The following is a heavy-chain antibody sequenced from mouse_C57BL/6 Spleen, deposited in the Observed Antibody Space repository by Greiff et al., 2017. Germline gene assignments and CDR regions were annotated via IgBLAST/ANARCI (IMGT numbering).Heavy chain of an antibody. CDR3: ARLDGNYYYFDY. V-gene: IGHV1-55*01. D-gene: IGHD2-1*01. CDR1: GYTFTSYW. J-gene: IGHJ2*01. CDR2: IYPGSGST. Sequence: QVQLQQSGAELVKPGASVKMSCKASGYTFTSYWITWVKQRPGQGLEWIGDIYPGSGSTNYNEKFKSKATLTVDTSSSTAYMQLSSLTSEDSAVYYCARLDGNYYYFDYWGQGTTLTVSS.